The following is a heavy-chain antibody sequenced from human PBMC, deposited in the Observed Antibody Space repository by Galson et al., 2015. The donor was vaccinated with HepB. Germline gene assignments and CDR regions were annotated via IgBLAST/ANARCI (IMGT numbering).Heavy chain of an antibody. V-gene: IGHV4-59*08. CDR1: HGSINNYY. CDR2: IYYNGDT. J-gene: IGHJ4*02. D-gene: IGHD5-12*01. Sequence: ETLSLTCSVSHGSINNYYWSWIRQSPGNRLEWIGYIYYNGDTTYNPSLGYRVGMSVDTSINQVSLWLTSVTAADTAVYYCARHPGRGSAGYAFDLWGQGTLVTVSA. CDR3: ARHPGRGSAGYAFDL.